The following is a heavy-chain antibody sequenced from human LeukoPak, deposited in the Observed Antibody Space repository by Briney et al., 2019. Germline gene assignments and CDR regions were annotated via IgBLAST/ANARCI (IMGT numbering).Heavy chain of an antibody. J-gene: IGHJ4*02. CDR3: AKGSVAVADPEVSFDY. V-gene: IGHV3-30*18. CDR1: GFTFSSYG. D-gene: IGHD6-19*01. CDR2: ISYDGSNK. Sequence: GGSLRLSCAASGFTFSSYGMHWVRQAPGKGLEWVAVISYDGSNKYYADSVKGRFTISRDNSKNTLYLQMNSLRAEGTAVYYCAKGSVAVADPEVSFDYWGQGTLVTVSS.